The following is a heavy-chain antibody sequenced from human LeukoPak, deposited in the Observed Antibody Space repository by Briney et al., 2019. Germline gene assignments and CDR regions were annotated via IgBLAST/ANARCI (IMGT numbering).Heavy chain of an antibody. D-gene: IGHD2-15*01. V-gene: IGHV3-30-3*01. CDR2: ISYDGSSK. Sequence: PGESLRLSCAASGFTFSNYAILWVRQAPGKGLEWVAVISYDGSSKNFADSVKGRFTISRDNSKNTLYLQMNSLRAEDTAVYYCARSGGDYYYYGMDVWGQGTTVTVSS. CDR1: GFTFSNYA. CDR3: ARSGGDYYYYGMDV. J-gene: IGHJ6*02.